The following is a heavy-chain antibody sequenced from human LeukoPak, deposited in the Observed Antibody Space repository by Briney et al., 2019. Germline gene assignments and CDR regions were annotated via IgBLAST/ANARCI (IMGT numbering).Heavy chain of an antibody. CDR2: INHSGST. D-gene: IGHD5-18*01. J-gene: IGHJ4*02. CDR3: ARAHTAMATDY. CDR1: GGSFSGYF. V-gene: IGHV4-34*01. Sequence: SETLSLTRAVYGGSFSGYFWSWSRQPPGKGLEWIGEINHSGSTNYNPSLKSRVTISVDTSKNQFSLKLSSVTAADTAVYYCARAHTAMATDYWGQGTLVTVSS.